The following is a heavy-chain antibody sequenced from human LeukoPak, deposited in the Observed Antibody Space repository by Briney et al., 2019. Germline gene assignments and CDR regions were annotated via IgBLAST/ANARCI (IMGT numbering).Heavy chain of an antibody. J-gene: IGHJ4*02. CDR1: GYTFTSYY. CDR2: INPSGGST. D-gene: IGHD6-19*01. Sequence: ASVKVSCKASGYTFTSYYMHWVRQAPGQGLEWMGIINPSGGSTSYAQKFQGRVTMTRDTSTSTVYMELSSLRSEDTAVYYCARDHGSGWIKYYFDYWGQGTLVGVSS. CDR3: ARDHGSGWIKYYFDY. V-gene: IGHV1-46*01.